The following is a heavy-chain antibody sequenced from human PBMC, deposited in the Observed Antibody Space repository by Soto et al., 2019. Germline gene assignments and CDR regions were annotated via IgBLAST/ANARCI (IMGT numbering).Heavy chain of an antibody. CDR1: GYTFTSYA. V-gene: IGHV1-3*01. CDR3: ASLSRRTETNYYYYGMDV. J-gene: IGHJ6*02. Sequence: VSVKVSCKASGYTFTSYAMRWVRQAPGQRLEWMGWINAGNGNTKYSQKFQGRVTITRDTSASTAYMELSSLRSEDTAVYYCASLSRRTETNYYYYGMDVWGQGTTVTVSS. CDR2: INAGNGNT. D-gene: IGHD1-1*01.